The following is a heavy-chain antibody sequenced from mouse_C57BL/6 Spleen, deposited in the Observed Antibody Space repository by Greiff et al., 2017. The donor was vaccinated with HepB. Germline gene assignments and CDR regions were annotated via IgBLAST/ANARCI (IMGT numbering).Heavy chain of an antibody. Sequence: QVQLQQSGPELVKPGASVKISCKASGYAFSSSWMNWVKQRPGKGLEWIGRIYPGDGDTNYNGKFKGKATLTADKSSSTAYMQLSSLTSEDSAVYCCARGPYYGPFAYWGQGTLVTVSA. CDR2: IYPGDGDT. D-gene: IGHD1-1*01. J-gene: IGHJ3*01. CDR1: GYAFSSSW. V-gene: IGHV1-82*01. CDR3: ARGPYYGPFAY.